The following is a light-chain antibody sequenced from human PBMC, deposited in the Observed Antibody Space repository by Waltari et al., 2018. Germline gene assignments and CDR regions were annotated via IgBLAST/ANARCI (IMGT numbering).Light chain of an antibody. CDR3: CSYAGSYTFEV. CDR2: DVS. Sequence: QSALTQPRSVSGSPGQSVTISCTVTTSDVGGYNYVSCYQHHPAKAPKLLIYDVSKRPSGVPDRFSGSKSGNTASLTISGLQAEDEGDYYCCSYAGSYTFEVFGGGTKLTVL. CDR1: TSDVGGYNY. V-gene: IGLV2-11*01. J-gene: IGLJ3*02.